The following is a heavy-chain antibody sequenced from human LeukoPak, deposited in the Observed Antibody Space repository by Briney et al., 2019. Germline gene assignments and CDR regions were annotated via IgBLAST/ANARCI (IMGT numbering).Heavy chain of an antibody. CDR2: IYYSGST. CDR3: ARGPLSYFDY. CDR1: GGSISSYY. J-gene: IGHJ4*02. D-gene: IGHD2-8*01. Sequence: SETLSLTCTVSGGSISSYYWSWIRQPPGKGLEWIGYIYYSGSTNYNPSLKSRVTISVDTSKNQFSLKLSSVTAADTAVYYCARGPLSYFDYWGQGTLVTVSS. V-gene: IGHV4-59*01.